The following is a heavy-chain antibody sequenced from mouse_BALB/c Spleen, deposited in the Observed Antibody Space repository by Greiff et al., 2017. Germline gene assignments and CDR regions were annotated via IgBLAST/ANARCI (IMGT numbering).Heavy chain of an antibody. CDR2: IYPGSGST. J-gene: IGHJ4*01. CDR1: GYNFTSYW. Sequence: QVQLQQSGAELVKPGTSVKLSCKASGYNFTSYWINWVKLRPGQGPEWIGDIYPGSGSTNYTEKFKSKATLTVDTSSSTAYMQLSSLASEDSALYYCARRCSFYYAMDYWGQGTSVTVSS. V-gene: IGHV1-55*01. CDR3: ARRCSFYYAMDY. D-gene: IGHD1-1*01.